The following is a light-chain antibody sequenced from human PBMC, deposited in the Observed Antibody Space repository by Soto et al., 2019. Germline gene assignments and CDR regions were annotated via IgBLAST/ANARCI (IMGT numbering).Light chain of an antibody. V-gene: IGLV2-14*01. CDR3: CSYTSITARV. J-gene: IGLJ1*01. Sequence: QSALTQPASVSGSPGQSITISCTGTSSNVGDYNYVSWYQQHPGKTPKLMIYDVSNRPSGVSNRFSGSKSGSTASLTIAGLQAEDEADYCCCSYTSITARVFGAGTKLTVL. CDR1: SSNVGDYNY. CDR2: DVS.